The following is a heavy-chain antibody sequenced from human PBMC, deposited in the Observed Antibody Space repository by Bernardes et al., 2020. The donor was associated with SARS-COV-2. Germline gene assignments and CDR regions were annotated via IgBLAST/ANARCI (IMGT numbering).Heavy chain of an antibody. Sequence: ASVKVSCKASGYTFTGYYMHWLRQAPGQELEWMGWINPNSCGTNYSQKFQGRVTMTRDTSISTAYMELSRLRSDDTAVYYCARVKRWLSLFDYWGQGTLVTVSS. D-gene: IGHD5-12*01. V-gene: IGHV1-2*02. CDR3: ARVKRWLSLFDY. CDR2: INPNSCGT. CDR1: GYTFTGYY. J-gene: IGHJ4*02.